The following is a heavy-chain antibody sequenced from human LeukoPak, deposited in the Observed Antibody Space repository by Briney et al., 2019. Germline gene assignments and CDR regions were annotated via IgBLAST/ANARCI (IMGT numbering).Heavy chain of an antibody. D-gene: IGHD3-16*01. CDR1: GFTFSSYW. CDR3: AGNYDYVWGSYWKV. Sequence: PGGSLRLSCAASGFTFSSYWMSWVRQAPGKGLEWVANIKQDGSEKYYVDSVKGRFTISRDNAKNSLYLQMNSLRAEDTAVYYCAGNYDYVWGSYWKVGGQGTLVTVSS. CDR2: IKQDGSEK. J-gene: IGHJ4*02. V-gene: IGHV3-7*01.